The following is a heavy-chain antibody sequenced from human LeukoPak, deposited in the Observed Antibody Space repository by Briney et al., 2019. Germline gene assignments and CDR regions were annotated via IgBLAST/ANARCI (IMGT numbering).Heavy chain of an antibody. CDR1: GFTFSSYS. D-gene: IGHD2-2*01. J-gene: IGHJ4*02. CDR2: IRSSSSTI. V-gene: IGHV3-48*01. CDR3: ATGMWGYCSATSCPLDF. Sequence: GGSLRLSCAASGFTFSSYSMNWVRQTPGKGLEWISYIRSSSSTIYYADSVKGRFAISRDNAKKSLYLQMDSLRAEDTAVYYCATGMWGYCSATSCPLDFWGQGTLVTVSS.